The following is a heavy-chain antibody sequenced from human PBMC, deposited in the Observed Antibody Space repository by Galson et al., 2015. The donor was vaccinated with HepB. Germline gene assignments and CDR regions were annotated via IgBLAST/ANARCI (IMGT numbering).Heavy chain of an antibody. J-gene: IGHJ6*03. V-gene: IGHV4-31*03. CDR3: ARGPNPTSNYGYYYYMDV. CDR2: IYYSGST. D-gene: IGHD4-11*01. Sequence: TLSLTCTVSGGSISSGGYYWSWIRQHPGKGLEWIGYIYYSGSTYYNPSLKSRVTISVDTSKNQFSLKLSSVTAADTAVYYCARGPNPTSNYGYYYYMDVWGKGTTVTVSS. CDR1: GGSISSGGYY.